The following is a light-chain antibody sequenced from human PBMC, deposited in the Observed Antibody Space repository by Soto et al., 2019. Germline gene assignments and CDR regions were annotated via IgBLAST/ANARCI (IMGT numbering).Light chain of an antibody. CDR1: QSISTC. V-gene: IGKV1-12*01. Sequence: DIQMTQSPSSVSASVGDRVTITCRASQSISTCLAWYQQKPGKAPNLLIYAASSLQSGVPSRFSGSGSGTDFTLTISSLQPEDFATYYCQQDNSFPRTFGQGTKLEIK. CDR2: AAS. J-gene: IGKJ2*02. CDR3: QQDNSFPRT.